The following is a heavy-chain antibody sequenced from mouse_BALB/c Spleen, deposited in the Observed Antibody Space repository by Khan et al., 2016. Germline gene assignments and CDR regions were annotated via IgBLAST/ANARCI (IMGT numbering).Heavy chain of an antibody. CDR2: ISYSGST. CDR3: ARYGRDAMDY. Sequence: EVQLQESGPSLVKPSQTLSLTCSVTGDSINSNYWNWIRKFPGNKLEYMGYISYSGSTYYNPSLKSRISITRDTSKNQYYLQLNSGTTEDTATYYCARYGRDAMDYWGQGTSVTVSS. D-gene: IGHD1-1*01. J-gene: IGHJ4*01. V-gene: IGHV3-8*02. CDR1: GDSINSNY.